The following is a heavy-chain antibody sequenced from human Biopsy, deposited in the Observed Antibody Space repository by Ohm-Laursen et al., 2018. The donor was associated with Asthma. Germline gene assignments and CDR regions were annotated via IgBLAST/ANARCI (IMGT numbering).Heavy chain of an antibody. J-gene: IGHJ5*02. CDR2: IHYSGST. D-gene: IGHD4-17*01. Sequence: PSDTLSLTCSVSGASIKTDDHYWSWLRQPPGKGLEWFGFIHYSGSTYYNPSLKSRVSISLDTSKNQFSLSLTSVTAADTAVYYCARTTYGHDGFDPWGQGTLVTVSS. CDR1: GASIKTDDHY. CDR3: ARTTYGHDGFDP. V-gene: IGHV4-30-4*02.